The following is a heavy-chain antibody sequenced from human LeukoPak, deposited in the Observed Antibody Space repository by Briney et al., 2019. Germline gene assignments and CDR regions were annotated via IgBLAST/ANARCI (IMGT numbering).Heavy chain of an antibody. V-gene: IGHV1-18*01. J-gene: IGHJ3*02. CDR1: GYTFTSYG. CDR3: ARDFEAYDAFDI. Sequence: GASVKVSFKATGYTFTSYGISWVRQAPGQGLEWMGWISAYNGNTNYAQKLQGRVTMTTDTSTSTAYMELRSLRSDDTAVYYCARDFEAYDAFDIWGQGTMVTVSS. CDR2: ISAYNGNT.